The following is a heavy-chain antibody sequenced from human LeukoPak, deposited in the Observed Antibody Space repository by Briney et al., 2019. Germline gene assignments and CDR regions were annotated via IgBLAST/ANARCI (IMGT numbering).Heavy chain of an antibody. J-gene: IGHJ4*02. Sequence: GGSLRLSCAASGFTFSSYGMSWVRQAPGKGLEGVANIKQDGSEKYYVDSVKGRFTISRDNAKNSLYLQMNSLRAEDTAVYYCARDTKLYSSGWFDYWGQGTLVTVSS. V-gene: IGHV3-7*01. CDR2: IKQDGSEK. CDR3: ARDTKLYSSGWFDY. D-gene: IGHD6-19*01. CDR1: GFTFSSYG.